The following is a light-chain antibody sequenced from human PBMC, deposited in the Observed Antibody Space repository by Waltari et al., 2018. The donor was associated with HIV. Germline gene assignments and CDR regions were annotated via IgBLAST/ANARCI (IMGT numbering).Light chain of an antibody. Sequence: QSALTQPPSASGSPGQSVTISCTGTSSDVGGYNYVSWYQQHPGKAPKLMIYGVNKRPSGVPVRFSRSKSGNTASLTVSGLQAEDEAEYYCSSYAGSNNVVFGGGTKLTVL. CDR2: GVN. CDR1: SSDVGGYNY. V-gene: IGLV2-8*01. J-gene: IGLJ2*01. CDR3: SSYAGSNNVV.